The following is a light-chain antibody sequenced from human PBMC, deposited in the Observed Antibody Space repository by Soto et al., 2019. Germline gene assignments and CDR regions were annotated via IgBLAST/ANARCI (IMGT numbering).Light chain of an antibody. CDR3: QERSNWPLVT. Sequence: EIVLTQSPATLSLSPGERATLSCRASQSVSTYLAWYQQKPGQPPRLLIYDAFNRATGTPARFSGSGSGTDFTLTISSLETEDFAVYYCQERSNWPLVTFGPGTRVEVK. J-gene: IGKJ3*01. V-gene: IGKV3-11*01. CDR2: DAF. CDR1: QSVSTY.